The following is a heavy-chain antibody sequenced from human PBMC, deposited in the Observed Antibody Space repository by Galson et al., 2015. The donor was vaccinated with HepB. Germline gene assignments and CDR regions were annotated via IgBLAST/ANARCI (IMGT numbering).Heavy chain of an antibody. CDR1: GFTFGAYT. Sequence: SLRLSCAASGFTFGAYTMSWVRQAPGKGLEWVGFIRSKGYGGTAQYAASVKGRFTISRDDSKSIAYLQMNSLKTEDTAVYYCTRGGVRAAAGRGLPHHFYYGMDVWGQGTTVTVSS. CDR3: TRGGVRAAAGRGLPHHFYYGMDV. V-gene: IGHV3-49*04. J-gene: IGHJ6*02. D-gene: IGHD6-13*01. CDR2: IRSKGYGGTA.